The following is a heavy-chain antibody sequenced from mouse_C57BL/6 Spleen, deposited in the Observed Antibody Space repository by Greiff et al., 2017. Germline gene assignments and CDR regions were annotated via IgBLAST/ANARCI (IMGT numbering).Heavy chain of an antibody. CDR3: ERSTGIDY. V-gene: IGHV1-26*01. Sequence: EVMLQQSGPDLVKPGASVKLSCAASGYTFTDYYMTWVQQTPGKSLEWVGDISPNNGGTSYPQSFKGRATLTVDKSPSTAYMELRSLTSEDSAVYYCERSTGIDYWGQGTTVTVSS. CDR2: ISPNNGGT. CDR1: GYTFTDYY. J-gene: IGHJ4*01. D-gene: IGHD1-1*01.